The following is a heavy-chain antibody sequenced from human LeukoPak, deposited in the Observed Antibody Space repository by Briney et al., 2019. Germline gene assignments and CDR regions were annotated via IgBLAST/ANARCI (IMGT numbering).Heavy chain of an antibody. CDR2: INTSGST. J-gene: IGHJ4*02. D-gene: IGHD3-10*01. Sequence: SETLSLTCTVSGGSINNYYWSWIRQPAGKGLEWIGRINTSGSTNYTPSLKSRVTMSVDTSKNQFSLKLNSVTAADSAVYYCARHARNPYGSGTHYPNYWGQGTLVTVSS. CDR1: GGSINNYY. CDR3: ARHARNPYGSGTHYPNY. V-gene: IGHV4-4*07.